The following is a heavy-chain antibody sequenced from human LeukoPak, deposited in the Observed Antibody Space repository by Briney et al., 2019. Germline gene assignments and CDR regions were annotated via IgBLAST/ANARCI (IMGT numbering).Heavy chain of an antibody. D-gene: IGHD3-10*02. CDR2: INPNSGGT. J-gene: IGHJ4*02. CDR1: GYTFTGYY. V-gene: IGHV1-2*02. CDR3: AADPAVFVRGHFGY. Sequence: GASVKVSCKASGYTFTGYYMHWVRQAPGQGLEWMGWINPNSGGTNYAQKFQGRVTMTRDTSISTAYMELSSLRSEDTAVYYCAADPAVFVRGHFGYWGQGTLVTVSS.